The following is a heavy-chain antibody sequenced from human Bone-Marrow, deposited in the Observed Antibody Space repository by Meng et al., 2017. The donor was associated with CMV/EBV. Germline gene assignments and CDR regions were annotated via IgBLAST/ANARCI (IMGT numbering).Heavy chain of an antibody. CDR3: VKGQGDYSSPWFNWFDP. CDR1: GFTFNNYA. Sequence: GESLKISCTASGFTFNNYAMNWVRQAPGKGLEWASAIGANGGATFYADSVKGRFTIPRDNSKNTLYLQMNGLRADDTAVYYCVKGQGDYSSPWFNWFDPWGQGTLVTVSS. CDR2: IGANGGAT. V-gene: IGHV3-23*01. J-gene: IGHJ5*02. D-gene: IGHD6-13*01.